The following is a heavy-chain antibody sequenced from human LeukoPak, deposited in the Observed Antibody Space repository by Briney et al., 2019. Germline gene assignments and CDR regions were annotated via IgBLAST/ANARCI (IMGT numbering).Heavy chain of an antibody. V-gene: IGHV3-20*04. D-gene: IGHD3-10*01. CDR2: INWNGGST. Sequence: PGGSLRLSCAASGFTFDDYGMSWVRQAPGKGLEWVSGINWNGGSTGYADSVKGRFTISRDNAKNSLYLQMNSLRAEDTAVYYCAKDYRGGWGTAFDIWGQGTMVTVSS. CDR1: GFTFDDYG. CDR3: AKDYRGGWGTAFDI. J-gene: IGHJ3*02.